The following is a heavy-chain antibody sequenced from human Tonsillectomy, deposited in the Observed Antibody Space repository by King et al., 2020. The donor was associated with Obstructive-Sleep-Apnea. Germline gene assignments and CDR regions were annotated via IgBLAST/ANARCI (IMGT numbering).Heavy chain of an antibody. D-gene: IGHD3-22*01. V-gene: IGHV4-59*01. CDR3: ARVPYYYDSSGYYYFDY. CDR2: IYYSGST. CDR1: GGSISSYY. Sequence: VQLQESGPGLVKPSETLSLTCTVSGGSISSYYWSWIRQPPGKGLEWVGYIYYSGSTNYNPSLKSRGTISVDTSKNQFSLKLSSVTAADTAVYYCARVPYYYDSSGYYYFDYWGQGTLVTVSS. J-gene: IGHJ4*02.